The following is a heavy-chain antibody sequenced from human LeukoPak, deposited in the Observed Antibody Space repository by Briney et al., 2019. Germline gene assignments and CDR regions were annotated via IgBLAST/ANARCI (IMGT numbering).Heavy chain of an antibody. D-gene: IGHD3-3*02. Sequence: GGSLRLSCAASGFTVSSNYMSWVRQAPGKGLEWVSVIYAGGSTYYADSVKGRFTISRQNSENTLYLQMNSLRPEDTAVYYCATIRGSNYFDYWGQGALVTVSS. J-gene: IGHJ4*02. CDR3: ATIRGSNYFDY. CDR1: GFTVSSNY. CDR2: IYAGGST. V-gene: IGHV3-53*04.